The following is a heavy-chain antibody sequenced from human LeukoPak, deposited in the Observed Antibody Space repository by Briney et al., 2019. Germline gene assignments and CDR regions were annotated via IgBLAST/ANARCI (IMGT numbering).Heavy chain of an antibody. Sequence: ETLSLTCAVSGGSISSSNWWSWVRQAPGKGLEWVSAISGSGGSTYYADSVKGRFTISRDNSKNTLYLQMNSLRAEDTAVYYCAKDWTDSYGYVVFDYWGQGTLVTVSS. D-gene: IGHD5-18*01. CDR2: ISGSGGST. CDR3: AKDWTDSYGYVVFDY. J-gene: IGHJ4*02. CDR1: GGSISSSN. V-gene: IGHV3-23*01.